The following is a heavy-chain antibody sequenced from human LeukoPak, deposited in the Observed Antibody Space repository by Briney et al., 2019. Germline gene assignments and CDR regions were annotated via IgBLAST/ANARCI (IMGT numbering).Heavy chain of an antibody. D-gene: IGHD6-19*01. V-gene: IGHV3-20*04. Sequence: GGSLRLSCAASGFTFDDYGMSWVRQAPGKGLEWVSGINWNGGSTGYADSVKGRFTISRENAKNSLYLQMNSLRAGDTAVYYCARSGWSNAFDIWGQGTMVTVSS. CDR3: ARSGWSNAFDI. CDR2: INWNGGST. CDR1: GFTFDDYG. J-gene: IGHJ3*02.